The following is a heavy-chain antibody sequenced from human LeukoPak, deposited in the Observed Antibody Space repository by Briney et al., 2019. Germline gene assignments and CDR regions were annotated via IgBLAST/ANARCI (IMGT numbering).Heavy chain of an antibody. D-gene: IGHD5-12*01. CDR3: ARERDIVATIGDFDY. CDR1: GDSISSGDYY. Sequence: SETLSLTCTVSGDSISSGDYYWSWIRQPAGKGLEWIGRIYTSGSTNYNPSLKSRVTISVDTSKNQFSLKLSSVTAADTAVYYCARERDIVATIGDFDYWGQGTLVTVSS. J-gene: IGHJ4*02. CDR2: IYTSGST. V-gene: IGHV4-61*02.